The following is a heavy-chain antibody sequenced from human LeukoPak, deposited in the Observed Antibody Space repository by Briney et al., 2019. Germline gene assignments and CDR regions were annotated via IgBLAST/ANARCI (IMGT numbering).Heavy chain of an antibody. CDR2: IYYSGST. D-gene: IGHD2-15*01. CDR3: ARVRGLLKLNWFDP. J-gene: IGHJ5*02. Sequence: SETLSLTCTVSGGSISSSSYYWGWIRQPPGKGLEWIGSIYYSGSTYYNPSLKSRVTISVDTSKNQFSLKLSSVTAADTAVYYCARVRGLLKLNWFDPWGQGTLVTVSS. CDR1: GGSISSSSYY. V-gene: IGHV4-39*01.